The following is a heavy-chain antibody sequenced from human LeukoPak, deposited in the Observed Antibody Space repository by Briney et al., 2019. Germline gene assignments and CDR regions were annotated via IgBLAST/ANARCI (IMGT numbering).Heavy chain of an antibody. D-gene: IGHD3-16*01. CDR2: INPDSGFT. V-gene: IGHV1-2*02. Sequence: GASVKVSCKASGYKFTDDYMHWVRQAPGQGLEFMGWINPDSGFTSYAQKFKGRVTMTRDTSISTAYLEVRSLTSDDTAVYYCAPTAEAYTSWWKVWGQGTPVTVSS. CDR3: APTAEAYTSWWKV. CDR1: GYKFTDDY. J-gene: IGHJ4*02.